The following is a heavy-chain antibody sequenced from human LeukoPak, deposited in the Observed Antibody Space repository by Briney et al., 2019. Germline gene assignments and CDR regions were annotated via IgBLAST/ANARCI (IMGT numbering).Heavy chain of an antibody. Sequence: GGSLRLSCAASGFTFNAYTMNWVRQAPGKGLEWVSSISSSSLYIYYADSVKGRFTVSRDNAKNSLYLQMNSLRAEDTAVYYCAKASAMIVVVSKHFDYWGQGTLVTVSS. V-gene: IGHV3-21*01. CDR3: AKASAMIVVVSKHFDY. J-gene: IGHJ4*02. CDR2: ISSSSLYI. D-gene: IGHD3-22*01. CDR1: GFTFNAYT.